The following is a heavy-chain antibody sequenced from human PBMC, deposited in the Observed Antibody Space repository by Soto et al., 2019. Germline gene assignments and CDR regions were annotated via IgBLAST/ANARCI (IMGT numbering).Heavy chain of an antibody. CDR2: IYYSGST. V-gene: IGHV4-39*01. CDR1: GGSISSSSYY. Sequence: QLQLQESGPGLVKPSETLSLTCTVSGGSISSSSYYWGWIRQPPGKGLEWIGSIYYSGSTYYNPSLKSRVTISVDTSKNQFSLKLSSVTAADTAVYYCARHGFAYELKRGAFDIWGQGTMVTVSS. J-gene: IGHJ3*02. D-gene: IGHD3-10*01. CDR3: ARHGFAYELKRGAFDI.